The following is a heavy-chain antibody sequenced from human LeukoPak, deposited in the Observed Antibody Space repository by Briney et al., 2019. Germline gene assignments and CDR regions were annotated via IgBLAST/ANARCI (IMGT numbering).Heavy chain of an antibody. J-gene: IGHJ4*02. CDR1: GYTYTGYY. CDR3: ARVQCGGDCLSSSLDY. D-gene: IGHD2-21*02. CDR2: INPNSGGT. V-gene: IGHV1-2*02. Sequence: APVNVSCKASGYTYTGYYIHWVRQAPGHGLEWMGWINPNSGGTNYAQNFQGRVTRTRDTSISTAYMELSRLRSDDTAVYYGARVQCGGDCLSSSLDYWGQGTLVTVSS.